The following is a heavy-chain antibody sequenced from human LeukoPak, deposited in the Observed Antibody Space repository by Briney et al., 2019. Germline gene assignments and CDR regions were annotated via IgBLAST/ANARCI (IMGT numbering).Heavy chain of an antibody. V-gene: IGHV1-18*01. D-gene: IGHD3-10*01. Sequence: GASVKVSCKASGYTFTSYGISGVRQAPGQGLEWMGWISAYNGNTNYAQKLQGRVTMTTDTSTSTAYMELRSLRSDDTAVYYCARESYYGSGSAENYYYYMDVWGKGTTVTVSS. J-gene: IGHJ6*03. CDR2: ISAYNGNT. CDR3: ARESYYGSGSAENYYYYMDV. CDR1: GYTFTSYG.